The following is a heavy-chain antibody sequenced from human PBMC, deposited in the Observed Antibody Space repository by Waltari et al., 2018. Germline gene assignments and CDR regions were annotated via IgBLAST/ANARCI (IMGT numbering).Heavy chain of an antibody. V-gene: IGHV1-18*01. CDR1: GYTFTSYG. CDR2: ISAYNGNT. Sequence: QVQLVQSGAEVKKPGASVKVSCKASGYTFTSYGISWVRQAPGQGLEWMGWISAYNGNTNYAQKLQGRVTMTTDTSTSTAYMELRSLRSDDTAVYYCARDETLIVVVPAAKDGMDVWGQGTTVTVSS. J-gene: IGHJ6*02. D-gene: IGHD2-2*01. CDR3: ARDETLIVVVPAAKDGMDV.